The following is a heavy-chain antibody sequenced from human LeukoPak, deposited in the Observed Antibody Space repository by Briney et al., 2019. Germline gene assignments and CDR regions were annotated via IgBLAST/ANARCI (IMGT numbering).Heavy chain of an antibody. CDR3: ARREYSGSYYGLSWFDP. V-gene: IGHV4-39*01. J-gene: IGHJ5*02. Sequence: SETLSLTCTVSGGSISSSGYYWGWIRQPPAKGLEWIASIYYSGSTYYNPSLKSRVTISVDTSKNQLSLKLSSLTAADTAVYYCARREYSGSYYGLSWFDPWGQGTLVTVSS. CDR1: GGSISSSGYY. CDR2: IYYSGST. D-gene: IGHD1-26*01.